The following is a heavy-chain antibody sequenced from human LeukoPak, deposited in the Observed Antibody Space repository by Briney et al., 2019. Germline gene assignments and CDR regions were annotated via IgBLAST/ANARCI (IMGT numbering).Heavy chain of an antibody. CDR2: ISAYNGNT. CDR1: GYTFTSYG. V-gene: IGHV1-18*01. CDR3: ARAGHYDFWSGGRYYYYGMDV. Sequence: ASVKVSCKASGYTFTSYGISWVRQARGQGLEWMGWISAYNGNTNYAQKLQGRVTMTTDTSTSTAYMELRSLRSDDTAVYYCARAGHYDFWSGGRYYYYGMDVWGQGTTVTVSS. J-gene: IGHJ6*02. D-gene: IGHD3-3*01.